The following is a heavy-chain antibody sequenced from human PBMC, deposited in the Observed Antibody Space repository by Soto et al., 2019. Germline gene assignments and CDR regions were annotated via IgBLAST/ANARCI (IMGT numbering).Heavy chain of an antibody. V-gene: IGHV1-58*01. CDR3: AAGYSSADHYYYYGMDV. Sequence: SVKVSCKASGFTFTSSAVQWVRQARGQRLEWIGWIVVGSGNTNYAQKFQERVTITRDMSTSTAYMELSSLRSEDTAVYYCAAGYSSADHYYYYGMDVWGQGTTVTVSS. CDR2: IVVGSGNT. D-gene: IGHD2-21*01. CDR1: GFTFTSSA. J-gene: IGHJ6*02.